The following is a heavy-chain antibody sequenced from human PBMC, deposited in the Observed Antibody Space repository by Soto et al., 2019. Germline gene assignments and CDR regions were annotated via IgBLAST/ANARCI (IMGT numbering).Heavy chain of an antibody. D-gene: IGHD3-3*01. V-gene: IGHV3-48*02. CDR3: AREDPWSANADDRDV. Sequence: EVQLVESGGGLVQPGGSLRLSCVASGFTFSSYSLNWVRQAPGKGLEWVSYISSSSGTVYYAASVKGRFTISRDHAENSLDLQMNSLRDDDTAVYYWAREDPWSANADDRDVWGQGTTVTVS. CDR1: GFTFSSYS. J-gene: IGHJ6*02. CDR2: ISSSSGTV.